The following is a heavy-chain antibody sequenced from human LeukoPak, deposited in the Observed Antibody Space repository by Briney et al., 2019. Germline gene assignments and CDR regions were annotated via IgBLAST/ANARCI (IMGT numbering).Heavy chain of an antibody. Sequence: GGSLSLSCAASGFTVSNNYLNWVGQAPGKGREGCSVIYSGGSTYYADSVKARFTISRDNYKNTLYLQMNSLRAEDTALYYCARDFRGYSYAQIAFDIWGQGTTVTVSS. CDR2: IYSGGST. D-gene: IGHD5-18*01. V-gene: IGHV3-66*01. J-gene: IGHJ3*02. CDR3: ARDFRGYSYAQIAFDI. CDR1: GFTVSNNY.